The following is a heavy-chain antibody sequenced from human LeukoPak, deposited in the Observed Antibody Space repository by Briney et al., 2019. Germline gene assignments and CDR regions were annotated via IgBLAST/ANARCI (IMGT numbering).Heavy chain of an antibody. CDR2: ISGSRGST. J-gene: IGHJ6*03. D-gene: IGHD1-26*01. CDR3: AKFDAEYTGSYSYYYYMDV. Sequence: PGGSLRLSCVASGFTLSSYAMSWDRQAPGKGLEWVSAISGSRGSTYYTDSVKGRFTTSRDNSKNTLYLQMSSLRAEDTAVYYCAKFDAEYTGSYSYYYYMDVWGKGTTVTVSS. V-gene: IGHV3-23*01. CDR1: GFTLSSYA.